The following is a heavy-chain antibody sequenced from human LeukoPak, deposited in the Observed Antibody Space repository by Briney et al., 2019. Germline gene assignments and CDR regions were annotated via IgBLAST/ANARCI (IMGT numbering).Heavy chain of an antibody. CDR2: ISSSSSTI. V-gene: IGHV3-48*01. CDR3: AKMSGVVWFGELRLPFDS. Sequence: GGSLRLSCAASGFTFSSYSMNWVRQAPGKGLEWVSYISSSSSTIYYADSVEGRFTISRDNSKNTLYLQMNSLRADDTAVYYCAKMSGVVWFGELRLPFDSWGQGTLVTVSS. CDR1: GFTFSSYS. D-gene: IGHD3-10*01. J-gene: IGHJ4*02.